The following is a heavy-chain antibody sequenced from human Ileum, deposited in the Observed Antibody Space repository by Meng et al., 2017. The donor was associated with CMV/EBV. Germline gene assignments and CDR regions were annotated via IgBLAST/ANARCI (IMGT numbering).Heavy chain of an antibody. J-gene: IGHJ5*01. Sequence: GESLKISCAASGFTFSSYSMNWVRQAPGKGLEWVSSISRSGSTIYYADSVKGRFTISRDNAKNSLYLQMSSLRAEDTAVYYCARDSSSSRSYNWFDSWGQGTLVTVSS. CDR3: ARDSSSSRSYNWFDS. D-gene: IGHD6-6*01. V-gene: IGHV3-48*04. CDR1: GFTFSSYS. CDR2: ISRSGSTI.